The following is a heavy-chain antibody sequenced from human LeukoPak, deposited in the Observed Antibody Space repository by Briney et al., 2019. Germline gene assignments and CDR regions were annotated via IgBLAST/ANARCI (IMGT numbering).Heavy chain of an antibody. Sequence: SETLSLTCTVSGGSISSGDYYWSWIRQPPGKGLEWIGYIYYSGSTYYNPSLKSRVTISVDTSKNQFSLKLSSVTAADTAVYYCAREVASRGGGRYFDLWGRGTLVTVSS. V-gene: IGHV4-30-4*01. D-gene: IGHD2-15*01. J-gene: IGHJ2*01. CDR1: GGSISSGDYY. CDR3: AREVASRGGGRYFDL. CDR2: IYYSGST.